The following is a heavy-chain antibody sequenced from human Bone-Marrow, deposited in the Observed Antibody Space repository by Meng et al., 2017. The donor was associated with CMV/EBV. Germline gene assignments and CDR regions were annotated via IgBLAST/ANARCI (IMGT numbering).Heavy chain of an antibody. J-gene: IGHJ4*02. CDR2: IKSKTDGGTT. CDR3: STGGYSRGWDC. CDR1: GFTFSNAW. D-gene: IGHD6-19*01. Sequence: GESLKISCAASGFTFSNAWMSWVRQAPGKGLEWVGRIKSKTDGGTTDYAASVKGRCTISRDDSKNTLSLQMNSLKTEDTAVYFCSTGGYSRGWDCWGRGTLVTVSS. V-gene: IGHV3-15*05.